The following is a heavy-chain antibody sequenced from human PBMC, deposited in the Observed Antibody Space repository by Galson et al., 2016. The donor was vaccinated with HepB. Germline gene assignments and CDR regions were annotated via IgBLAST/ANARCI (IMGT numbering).Heavy chain of an antibody. V-gene: IGHV3-30*04. CDR3: ARDTYGSGNYYLVH. CDR1: ESTFSNYA. J-gene: IGHJ4*02. D-gene: IGHD3-10*01. CDR2: ISYDGGKK. Sequence: SLRLSCAASESTFSNYAFHWVRQAPGKGLEWVALISYDGGKKYYADSVKGRFIISRDSSRNTLYLEMNTLRAEDTAVYYCARDTYGSGNYYLVHWGQGTLVPVSS.